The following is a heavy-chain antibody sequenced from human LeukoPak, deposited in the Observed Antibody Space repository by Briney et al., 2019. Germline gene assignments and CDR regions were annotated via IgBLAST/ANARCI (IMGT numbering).Heavy chain of an antibody. J-gene: IGHJ4*02. CDR3: ARPIGVTNGYDY. CDR1: GFTFSSYT. V-gene: IGHV3-23*01. Sequence: GGSLRLSCAASGFTFSSYTMTWVRQAPGKGLEWVSAISNSGGSTYYADSVKGRFTISRDNSKNTLYLQMNSLRAEDTAVYYCARPIGVTNGYDYWGQGTLVTVSS. D-gene: IGHD4-17*01. CDR2: ISNSGGST.